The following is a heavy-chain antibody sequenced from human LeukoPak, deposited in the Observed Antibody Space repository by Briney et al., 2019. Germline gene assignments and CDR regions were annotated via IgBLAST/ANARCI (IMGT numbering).Heavy chain of an antibody. CDR2: ISGSGGNT. CDR3: AEGNGGNSGEYFYYGMDV. V-gene: IGHV3-23*01. D-gene: IGHD4-23*01. CDR1: RFTFSSYA. J-gene: IGHJ6*02. Sequence: GGSLRLSCAASRFTFSSYAMTWVRQAPGKGLEWVSAISGSGGNTYYADSVKGRFTISRDNSKNTLYLQMNSLRAEDTAVYYCAEGNGGNSGEYFYYGMDVWGQGTTVTVSS.